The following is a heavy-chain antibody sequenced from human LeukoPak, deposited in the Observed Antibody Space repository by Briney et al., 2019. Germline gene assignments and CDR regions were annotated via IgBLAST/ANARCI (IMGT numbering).Heavy chain of an antibody. V-gene: IGHV4-34*01. CDR1: GGSFSGYY. Sequence: SETLSLTCAVYGGSFSGYYWSWIRQPPGQGLEWIGEINHSGSTNYNPSLKSRVTISVDTSKNQFSLKLSSVTAADTAVYYCARTPGYSYGYFDYWGQGTLVTVSS. CDR3: ARTPGYSYGYFDY. D-gene: IGHD5-18*01. CDR2: INHSGST. J-gene: IGHJ4*02.